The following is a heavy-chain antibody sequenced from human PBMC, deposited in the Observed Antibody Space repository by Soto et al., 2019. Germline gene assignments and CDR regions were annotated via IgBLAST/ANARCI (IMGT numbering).Heavy chain of an antibody. CDR3: ARDPIAAAGPGYGMDV. Sequence: GGSLRLSCAASGFTFSSYGMHWVRQAPGKGLEWVAVIWYDGSNKYYADSVKGRFTISRDNSKNTLYLQMNSLRAEDTAVYYCARDPIAAAGPGYGMDVWGQGTTVTVSS. CDR2: IWYDGSNK. J-gene: IGHJ6*02. CDR1: GFTFSSYG. V-gene: IGHV3-33*01. D-gene: IGHD6-25*01.